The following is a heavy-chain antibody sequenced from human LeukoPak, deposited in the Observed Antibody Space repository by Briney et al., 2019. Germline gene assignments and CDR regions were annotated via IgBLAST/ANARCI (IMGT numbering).Heavy chain of an antibody. J-gene: IGHJ4*02. D-gene: IGHD6-13*01. CDR1: GFTFTSYA. Sequence: HPGGSLRLSCAASGFTFTSYAISWVRQAPGKGLEWVSAASGSGGSTFYADSVKGRFTIFRDNSKNTLYLQMNSLRAEDTAVYYCAKGSLGSWYYFDYWGQGTLVTVSS. CDR3: AKGSLGSWYYFDY. V-gene: IGHV3-23*01. CDR2: ASGSGGST.